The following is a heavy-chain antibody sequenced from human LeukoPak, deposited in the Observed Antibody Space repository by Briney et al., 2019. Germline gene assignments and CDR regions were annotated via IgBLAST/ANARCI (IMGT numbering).Heavy chain of an antibody. CDR2: IQFDGSTK. D-gene: IGHD3-10*01. Sequence: GGSLRLSCAASGFTFSSYGIHWVRQAPGKGLEWVAFIQFDGSTKYNTDSVKGRFAISRDNSKNTVSLQMSNLRAEDTAIYYCAKDRGYFGSGSLFDYWGQGTLVTVSS. CDR3: AKDRGYFGSGSLFDY. J-gene: IGHJ4*02. V-gene: IGHV3-30*02. CDR1: GFTFSSYG.